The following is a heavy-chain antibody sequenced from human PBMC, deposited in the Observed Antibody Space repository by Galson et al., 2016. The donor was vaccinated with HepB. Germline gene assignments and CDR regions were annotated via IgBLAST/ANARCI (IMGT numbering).Heavy chain of an antibody. D-gene: IGHD6-6*01. J-gene: IGHJ4*02. CDR2: IWYDGSSK. V-gene: IGHV3-33*01. Sequence: SLRLSGAASGFTFSDYGIHWVRQAPGKGLEWVAFIWYDGSSKYYADSVKGRFTISRNNSKNTIYLQMSSLRAEDTALYYCAREAYSTSSGRLEYWGQGILVTVSP. CDR3: AREAYSTSSGRLEY. CDR1: GFTFSDYG.